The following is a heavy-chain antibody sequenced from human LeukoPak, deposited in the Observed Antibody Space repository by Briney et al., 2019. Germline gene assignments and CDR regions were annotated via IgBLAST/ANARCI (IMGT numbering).Heavy chain of an antibody. CDR2: MNPNSGNT. V-gene: IGHV1-8*01. Sequence: GASVKVSCKASGYTFTSYDINWVRQATGQGLEWMGWMNPNSGNTGYAQKFQGRVTMTRNTSISTAYMELSSLRSEDTAVYYCAIVGATPGAFDIWGQGTMVTVSS. CDR1: GYTFTSYD. D-gene: IGHD1-26*01. J-gene: IGHJ3*02. CDR3: AIVGATPGAFDI.